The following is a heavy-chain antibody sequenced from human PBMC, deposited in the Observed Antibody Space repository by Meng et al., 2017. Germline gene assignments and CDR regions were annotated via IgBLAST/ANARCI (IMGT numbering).Heavy chain of an antibody. D-gene: IGHD4-23*01. CDR1: GGSVSSGSYY. CDR3: ARDESYGGNSLDY. V-gene: IGHV4-61*01. J-gene: IGHJ4*02. Sequence: SETLSLTCTVSGGSVSSGSYYWSWIRQPPGKGLEWIGYIYYSGSTNYNPSLKSRVTISVDTSKNQFSLKLSSVTAADTAVYYCARDESYGGNSLDYWGQGTLVTVSS. CDR2: IYYSGST.